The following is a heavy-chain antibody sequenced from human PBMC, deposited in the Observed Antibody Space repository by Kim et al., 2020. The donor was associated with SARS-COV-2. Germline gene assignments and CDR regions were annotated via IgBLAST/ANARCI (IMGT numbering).Heavy chain of an antibody. CDR2: P. Sequence: PTYAKGFTGRFVCSLDTSVRTAYLQISSLKAEDTAVYYCARERYPNGFDIWGQGTMVTVSS. CDR3: ARERYPNGFDI. D-gene: IGHD1-20*01. V-gene: IGHV7-4-1*02. J-gene: IGHJ3*02.